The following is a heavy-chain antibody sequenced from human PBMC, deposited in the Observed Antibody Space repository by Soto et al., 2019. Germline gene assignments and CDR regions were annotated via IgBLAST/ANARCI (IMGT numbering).Heavy chain of an antibody. J-gene: IGHJ6*02. CDR1: GDSVSSNSAA. Sequence: PSQTLSLTCAISGDSVSSNSAAWNWIRQSPSRGLEWLGRTYYRSKWDNDYAVSVKSRITINPDTSKNQFSLQLNSVTPEDTAVYYCARKGSGSSWYGDYYYGMGVWGQGTTVTVS. CDR3: ARKGSGSSWYGDYYYGMGV. D-gene: IGHD6-13*01. V-gene: IGHV6-1*01. CDR2: TYYRSKWDN.